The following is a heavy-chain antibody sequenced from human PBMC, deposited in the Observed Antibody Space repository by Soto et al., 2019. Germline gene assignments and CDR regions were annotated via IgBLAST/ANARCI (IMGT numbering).Heavy chain of an antibody. D-gene: IGHD3-3*01. V-gene: IGHV1-2*02. CDR2: INPNSGGT. CDR1: GYTFTGYY. Sequence: QVQLVQSGAEVKKPGASVKVSCKASGYTFTGYYMHWVRQAPGQGLEWMGWINPNSGGTNYAQKFQGRVTMTRDTSISTAYMELSRLRSDDTAVYYCARDQDGVVHMALRMDVWGQGTTVTVSS. CDR3: ARDQDGVVHMALRMDV. J-gene: IGHJ6*02.